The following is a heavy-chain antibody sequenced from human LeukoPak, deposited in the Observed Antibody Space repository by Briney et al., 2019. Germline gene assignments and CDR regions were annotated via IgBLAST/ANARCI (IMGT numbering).Heavy chain of an antibody. J-gene: IGHJ6*02. Sequence: GGSLRLSCAASGFTFSSYWMSWVRQAPGKGLEWVANIKQDGSEKYYVDSVKGRFTISRDNAKNSLYLQMNSLRAEDTAVYYCARRPIKYYYYGMDVWGQGTTVTVSS. CDR2: IKQDGSEK. CDR3: ARRPIKYYYYGMDV. CDR1: GFTFSSYW. V-gene: IGHV3-7*01.